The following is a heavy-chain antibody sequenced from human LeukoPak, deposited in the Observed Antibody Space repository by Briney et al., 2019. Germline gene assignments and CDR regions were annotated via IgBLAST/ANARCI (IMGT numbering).Heavy chain of an antibody. CDR3: ARGPGTSTYYDSSGYLPY. J-gene: IGHJ4*02. CDR1: GFTFSSYG. V-gene: IGHV3-33*01. CDR2: IWYDGSNK. Sequence: QPGRSLRLSCAASGFTFSSYGMHWVRQAPGKGLEWVAVIWYDGSNKYYADSVKGRFTIPRDNSKNTLYLQMNSLRAEDTAVYYCARGPGTSTYYDSSGYLPYWGQGTLVTVSS. D-gene: IGHD3-22*01.